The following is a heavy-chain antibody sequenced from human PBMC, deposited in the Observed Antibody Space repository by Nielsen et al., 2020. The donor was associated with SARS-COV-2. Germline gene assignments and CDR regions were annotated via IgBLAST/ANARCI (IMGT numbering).Heavy chain of an antibody. D-gene: IGHD1-26*01. Sequence: SETLSLTCTVSGGSISSGGYYWSWIRQHPGKGLEWIGYIYYSGSTYYNPSLKSRVTISVDTSKNQFSLKLSSVTAADTAVYYCASSGRSFIVRASSAFDIWGQGTMVTVSS. CDR2: IYYSGST. CDR3: ASSGRSFIVRASSAFDI. CDR1: GGSISSGGYY. V-gene: IGHV4-31*03. J-gene: IGHJ3*02.